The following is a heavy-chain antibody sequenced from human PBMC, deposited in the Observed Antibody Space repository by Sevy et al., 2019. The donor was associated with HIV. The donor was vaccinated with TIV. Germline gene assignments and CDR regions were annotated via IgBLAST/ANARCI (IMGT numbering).Heavy chain of an antibody. V-gene: IGHV3-15*01. CDR2: IKSKTDGGTT. Sequence: GGSLRLSCAASGFTFSNAWMSWVRQAPGKGLEWVGHIKSKTDGGTTDYAAPVKGRFTISRDDSKNTLYLQMNSLKTEDTAVYYCTTETTVTNNYYYGMDVWGQGTTVTVSS. CDR1: GFTFSNAW. D-gene: IGHD4-17*01. J-gene: IGHJ6*02. CDR3: TTETTVTNNYYYGMDV.